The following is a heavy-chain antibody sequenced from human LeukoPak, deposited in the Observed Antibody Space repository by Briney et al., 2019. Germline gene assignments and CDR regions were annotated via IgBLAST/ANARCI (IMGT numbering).Heavy chain of an antibody. J-gene: IGHJ4*02. CDR2: IRYDGSNK. Sequence: GGSLRLSCAASGFTFSSYGMHWVRRAPGKGLEWVAFIRYDGSNKYYADSVKGRFTISRDNSKNTLYLQMNSLRAEDTAVYYCAKDGYDSSGYLDYWGQGTLVTVSS. D-gene: IGHD3-22*01. CDR3: AKDGYDSSGYLDY. CDR1: GFTFSSYG. V-gene: IGHV3-30*02.